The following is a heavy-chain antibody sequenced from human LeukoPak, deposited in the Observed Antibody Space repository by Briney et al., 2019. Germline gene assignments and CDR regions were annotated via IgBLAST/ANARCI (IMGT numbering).Heavy chain of an antibody. CDR3: ARARPLMTTVTLRGADYGRDV. CDR1: GGTFSSYA. Sequence: ASVKVSCKASGGTFSSYAISWVRQAPGQGLEWMGGIIPIFGTANYAQKFQGRVTITADESTSTAYMELSSLRSEDTAVYYCARARPLMTTVTLRGADYGRDVWGKGTTVTVSS. V-gene: IGHV1-69*13. J-gene: IGHJ6*04. CDR2: IIPIFGTA. D-gene: IGHD4-17*01.